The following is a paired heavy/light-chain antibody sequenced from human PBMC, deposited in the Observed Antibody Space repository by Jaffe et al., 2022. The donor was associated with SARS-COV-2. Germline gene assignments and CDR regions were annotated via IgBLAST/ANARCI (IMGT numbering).Heavy chain of an antibody. CDR1: GITFNKHA. V-gene: IGHV3-23*04. J-gene: IGHJ6*04. CDR2: ISGSGGST. CDR3: AKGVGANCDGGCYSRVMDI. Sequence: EVQLVESGGGLVQPGGSLTVSCAASGITFNKHAMNWVRQAPGGGLEWVSVISGSGGSTEYADSVKGRFTISRDNSKNTLYLQMHSLRAEDTAIYYCAKGVGANCDGGCYSRVMDIWGTGTTVTVSS. D-gene: IGHD2-21*02.
Light chain of an antibody. CDR2: GVS. Sequence: EIVLTQSPGTLSLSPGERATLSCRASQSVSSSFLAWYQQKPGQAPRLLIYGVSVRATGIPDRFSGSGSGTDFLLTISRLETEDFAVYFCQQYGTFPLTFGGGTKVEI. CDR3: QQYGTFPLT. CDR1: QSVSSSF. V-gene: IGKV3-20*01. J-gene: IGKJ4*01.